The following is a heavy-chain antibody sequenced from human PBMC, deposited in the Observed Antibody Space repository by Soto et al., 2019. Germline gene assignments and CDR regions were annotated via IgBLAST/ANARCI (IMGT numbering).Heavy chain of an antibody. J-gene: IGHJ4*01. CDR3: ARDSLRGYCSSTSCYGEFDY. D-gene: IGHD2-2*01. V-gene: IGHV3-21*01. CDR2: ISSSSSYI. CDR1: GFTFSSYS. Sequence: EVQLVESGGGLVKPGGSLRLSCAASGFTFSSYSMNWVRQAPGKGLEWVSSISSSSSYIYYADSVKGRFTISRDNAKNSLYLQMNSLRAEDTAVYYCARDSLRGYCSSTSCYGEFDYWGHGTLVTVSS.